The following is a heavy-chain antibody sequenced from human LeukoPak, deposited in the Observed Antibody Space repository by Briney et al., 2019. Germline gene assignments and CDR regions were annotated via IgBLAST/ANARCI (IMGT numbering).Heavy chain of an antibody. CDR3: ARVGDSTGYYYFDY. J-gene: IGHJ4*02. CDR2: IIPIFGTA. D-gene: IGHD3-22*01. Sequence: SVKVSCKASGGTFSSYAISWVRQAPGQGLEWMGGIIPIFGTANYAQKFQGRVTITADESASTAYMELSSLRSEDTAVYYCARVGDSTGYYYFDYWGQGTLVTVSS. V-gene: IGHV1-69*13. CDR1: GGTFSSYA.